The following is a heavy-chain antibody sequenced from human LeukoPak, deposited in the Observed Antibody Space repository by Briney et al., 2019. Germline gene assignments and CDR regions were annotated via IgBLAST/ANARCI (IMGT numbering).Heavy chain of an antibody. CDR1: GYTFNGFY. Sequence: TSVKVSCKASGYTFNGFYLHWVRQAPGQGLEWMGWINPNSGGTNYAQKFQGRVTMTRDTSISTAYMELSRLRSDDTAVYYCARWMATVTTPDYWGQGTLVTVSS. CDR2: INPNSGGT. J-gene: IGHJ4*02. D-gene: IGHD4-11*01. V-gene: IGHV1-2*02. CDR3: ARWMATVTTPDY.